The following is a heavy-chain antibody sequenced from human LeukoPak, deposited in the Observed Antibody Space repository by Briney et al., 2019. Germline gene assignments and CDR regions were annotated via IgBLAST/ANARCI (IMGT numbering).Heavy chain of an antibody. V-gene: IGHV3-48*03. CDR2: ISSSGSTI. J-gene: IGHJ4*02. D-gene: IGHD3-16*01. Sequence: GGSLRLSCAASGFTFNNYEMNWVRRAPGKGLEWVSYISSSGSTIYYADSVEGRFTISRDNAKNSLYLQMNSLRAEDTAVYYCARGDTMGFGEGYWGQGTLVTVSS. CDR1: GFTFNNYE. CDR3: ARGDTMGFGEGY.